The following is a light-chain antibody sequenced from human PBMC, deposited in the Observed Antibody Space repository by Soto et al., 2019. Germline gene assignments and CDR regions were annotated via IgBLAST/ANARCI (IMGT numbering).Light chain of an antibody. J-gene: IGLJ1*01. CDR1: SSNIGAGYD. CDR3: QCYDSSLSVLYV. Sequence: QSVLTQPPSVSGAPGQRVTISCTGSSSNIGAGYDVHWYQQLPGTAPKLLISGNSNRPSGVPDRFSGSKSGTSASLAITGLQAEDEADYYCQCYDSSLSVLYVFGSGTKLTVL. CDR2: GNS. V-gene: IGLV1-40*01.